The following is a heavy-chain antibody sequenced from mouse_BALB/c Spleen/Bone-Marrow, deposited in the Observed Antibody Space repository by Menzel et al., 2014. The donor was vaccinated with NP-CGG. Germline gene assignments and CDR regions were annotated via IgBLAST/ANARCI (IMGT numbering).Heavy chain of an antibody. Sequence: VQLQQSGAEFVMPGASVKMSCKASGYTFTDKWMHWVKQRPGQGLEWIGAIDTSDSYINYNQKFKGKASLTVDASSSTAYMHLSSLTFDDSAVYYCARGGHDFSLDYWGQGTSVIVSS. V-gene: IGHV1-69*01. CDR1: GYTFTDKW. CDR3: ARGGHDFSLDY. CDR2: IDTSDSYI. D-gene: IGHD2-4*01. J-gene: IGHJ4*01.